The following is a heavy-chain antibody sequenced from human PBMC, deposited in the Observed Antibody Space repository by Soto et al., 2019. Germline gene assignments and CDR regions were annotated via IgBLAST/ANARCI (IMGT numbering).Heavy chain of an antibody. CDR1: GFTFSSYG. V-gene: IGHV3-33*01. J-gene: IGHJ4*02. Sequence: QVQLVESGGGVVQPGRSLRLSCAASGFTFSSYGMHWVRQAPGKGLEWVAVIWYDGSNKYYADSVKGRFTICRDNSKNTLYLQMNSLRAEDTAVYYCARGKYSSGWYKFYWGQGTLVTVSS. D-gene: IGHD6-19*01. CDR2: IWYDGSNK. CDR3: ARGKYSSGWYKFY.